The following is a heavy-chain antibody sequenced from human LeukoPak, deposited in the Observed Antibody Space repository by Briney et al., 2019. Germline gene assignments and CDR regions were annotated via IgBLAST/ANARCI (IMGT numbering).Heavy chain of an antibody. V-gene: IGHV3-23*01. Sequence: GGSLRLSCAASGFILSNYAMSWVRQAPGKGLEWVSSISAGGGGSYYADSVKGRFTISRDNSKNTLYLQMNSLRAEDTAVYYCAKEAVRKFDFDYWGQGTLVTVSS. CDR1: GFILSNYA. CDR3: AKEAVRKFDFDY. D-gene: IGHD1-14*01. CDR2: ISAGGGGS. J-gene: IGHJ4*02.